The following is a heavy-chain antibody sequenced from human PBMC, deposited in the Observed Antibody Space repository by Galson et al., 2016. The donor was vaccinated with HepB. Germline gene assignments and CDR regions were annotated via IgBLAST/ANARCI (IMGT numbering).Heavy chain of an antibody. CDR3: ARGQYSVASYSYYFDY. V-gene: IGHV4-61*08. CDR1: GGSVSISGYY. D-gene: IGHD1-26*01. Sequence: SETLSLTCTVSGGSVSISGYYWSWIRQHPEKGLEWISFIYSNGLTNYIPSPKSGVTISLDTSNNQFSLRLRSVTAADTAIYYCARGQYSVASYSYYFDYWGQGTLVTVSS. CDR2: IYSNGLT. J-gene: IGHJ4*02.